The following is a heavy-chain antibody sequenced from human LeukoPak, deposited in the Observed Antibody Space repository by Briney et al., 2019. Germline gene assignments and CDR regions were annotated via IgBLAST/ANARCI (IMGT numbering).Heavy chain of an antibody. CDR1: GGTFSSYA. CDR3: ARVGIQLWPEYYFDY. J-gene: IGHJ4*02. Sequence: SVKVSCKASGGTFSSYAISWVRQAPGQGLEWMGGIIPIFGTANYAQKFQGRVTITTDESTSTAYMELSSLRSEDTAVYYCARVGIQLWPEYYFDYWGQGTLVTVSS. CDR2: IIPIFGTA. D-gene: IGHD5-18*01. V-gene: IGHV1-69*05.